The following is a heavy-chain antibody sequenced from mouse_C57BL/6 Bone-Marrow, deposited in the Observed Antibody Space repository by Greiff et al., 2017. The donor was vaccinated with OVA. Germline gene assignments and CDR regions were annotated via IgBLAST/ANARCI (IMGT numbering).Heavy chain of an antibody. Sequence: QVQLQQSGAELVRPGTSVKVSCKASGYAFTNYLIEWVKQRPGQGLEWIGVINPGSGGTNYNEKFKGKATLTADKSSSTAYMQLSSLTSEDSAVYFCARSWDYVFAYWGQGTLVTVSA. D-gene: IGHD1-1*01. CDR2: INPGSGGT. V-gene: IGHV1-54*01. J-gene: IGHJ3*01. CDR3: ARSWDYVFAY. CDR1: GYAFTNYL.